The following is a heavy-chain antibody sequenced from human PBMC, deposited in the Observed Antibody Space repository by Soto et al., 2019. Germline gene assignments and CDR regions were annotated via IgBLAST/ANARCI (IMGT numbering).Heavy chain of an antibody. CDR2: ISSSSSTI. Sequence: GGSLRLSCAASGFTFSSYSMNWVRQAPGKGLEWVSYISSSSSTIYYADSVKGRFTISRDNAKNSLYLQMNSLRAEDTAVYYCARGYSNNPRDFDYWGQGTLVTVSS. V-gene: IGHV3-48*01. CDR1: GFTFSSYS. J-gene: IGHJ4*02. CDR3: ARGYSNNPRDFDY. D-gene: IGHD4-4*01.